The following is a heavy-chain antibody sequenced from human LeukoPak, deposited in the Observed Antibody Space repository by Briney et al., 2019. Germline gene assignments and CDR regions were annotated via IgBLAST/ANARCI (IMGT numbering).Heavy chain of an antibody. D-gene: IGHD3-3*01. V-gene: IGHV4-34*01. Sequence: SSETLSLTCAVYGGSFSGYYWSWIRQPPGKGLEWIGEIKQSGSTNYNPSLKSRVTISVDTSKNQFSLKLSSVTAADTAVYYCARGTYYDFWSGFDYYGMDVWGQGTTVTVSS. CDR3: ARGTYYDFWSGFDYYGMDV. J-gene: IGHJ6*02. CDR2: IKQSGST. CDR1: GGSFSGYY.